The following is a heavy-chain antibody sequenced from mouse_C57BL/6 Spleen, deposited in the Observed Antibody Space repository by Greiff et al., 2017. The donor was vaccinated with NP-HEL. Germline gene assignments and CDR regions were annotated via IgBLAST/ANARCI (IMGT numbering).Heavy chain of an antibody. CDR2: IWSGGST. D-gene: IGHD4-1*01. J-gene: IGHJ2*01. CDR1: GFSLTSYG. Sequence: VKLMESGPGLVQPSQSLSITCTVSGFSLTSYGVHWVRQSPGKGLEWLGVIWSGGSTDYNAAFISRLSISKDNSKSQVFFKMNSLQADDTAIYYCARTGGTGTGNYFDYWGQGTTLTVSS. CDR3: ARTGGTGTGNYFDY. V-gene: IGHV2-2*01.